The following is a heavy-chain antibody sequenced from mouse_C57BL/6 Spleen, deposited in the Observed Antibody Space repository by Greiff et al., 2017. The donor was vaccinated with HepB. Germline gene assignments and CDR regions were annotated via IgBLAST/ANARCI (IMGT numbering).Heavy chain of an antibody. CDR1: GYTFTEYT. CDR2: FYPGSGSI. J-gene: IGHJ4*01. Sequence: QVQLKQSGAELVKPGASVKLSCKASGYTFTEYTIHWVKQRSGQGLEWIGWFYPGSGSIKYNEKFKDKATLTADKSSSTVYMELSRLTSEDSAVYFCARHEGGRLLRNYAMDYWGQGTSVTVSS. CDR3: ARHEGGRLLRNYAMDY. V-gene: IGHV1-62-2*01. D-gene: IGHD2-3*01.